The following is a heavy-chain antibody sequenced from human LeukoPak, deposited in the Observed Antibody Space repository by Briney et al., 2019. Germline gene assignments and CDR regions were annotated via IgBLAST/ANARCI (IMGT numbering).Heavy chain of an antibody. CDR3: ARRVVVVPAAIGGYWFDP. V-gene: IGHV4-34*01. CDR1: GGSFSGYY. CDR2: INHSGST. J-gene: IGHJ5*02. Sequence: SETLSLTCAVYGGSFSGYYWSWIRQPPGKGLEWIGEINHSGSTNYNPSLKSRVTISVDTSKNQFSLKLSSVTAADTAVYYCARRVVVVPAAIGGYWFDPGGQGTLVTVSS. D-gene: IGHD2-2*01.